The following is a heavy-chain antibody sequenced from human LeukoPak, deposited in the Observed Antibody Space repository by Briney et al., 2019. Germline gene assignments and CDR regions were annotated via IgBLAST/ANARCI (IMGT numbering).Heavy chain of an antibody. CDR2: ISSSSSII. Sequence: GGSLRLSCAVSGLNFSGYSMNWVRQAPGKGLEWISYISSSSSIIYYADSVKGRFTISRDNAKNSLYLQMNSLRVEDTAVYYCARVTYWGQGTLVTVSS. J-gene: IGHJ4*02. V-gene: IGHV3-48*04. CDR3: ARVTY. CDR1: GLNFSGYS.